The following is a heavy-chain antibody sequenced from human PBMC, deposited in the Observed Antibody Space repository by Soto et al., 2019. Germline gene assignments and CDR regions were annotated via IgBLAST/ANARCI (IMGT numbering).Heavy chain of an antibody. CDR2: INPNSGGT. V-gene: IGHV1-2*04. Sequence: QVQLVQSGAEVKKPGASVKVSCKASGYTFTGYYMHWVRQAPGQGLEWMGWINPNSGGTNYAQKVQEWVTITSAPYFSTDYMEMSRLRSHDTAVYYCAREGVQLWLIGNGYFDYWGKGTLVTVSS. D-gene: IGHD5-18*01. CDR1: GYTFTGYY. CDR3: AREGVQLWLIGNGYFDY. J-gene: IGHJ4*02.